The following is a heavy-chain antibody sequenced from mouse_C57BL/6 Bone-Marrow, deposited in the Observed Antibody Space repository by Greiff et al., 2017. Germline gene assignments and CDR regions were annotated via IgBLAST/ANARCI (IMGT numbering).Heavy chain of an antibody. CDR3: ADGFHWYFDV. CDR1: GYTFTSYG. J-gene: IGHJ1*03. Sequence: VKLVESGAELARPGASVKLSCKASGYTFTSYGISWVKQRTGQGLEWIGEIYPRSGNTYYNEKFKGKATLTADKSSSTAYMELRSLTSEDSAVYFCADGFHWYFDVWGTGTTVTVSS. D-gene: IGHD2-3*01. V-gene: IGHV1-81*01. CDR2: IYPRSGNT.